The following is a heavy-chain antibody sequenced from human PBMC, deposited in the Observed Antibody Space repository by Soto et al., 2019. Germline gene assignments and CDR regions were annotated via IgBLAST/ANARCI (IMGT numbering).Heavy chain of an antibody. Sequence: ASVKVSCKASGYTFTSYGMSWVCQAPGQRLEWMGWINAGNGNTKYSQKFQGRVTITRDTSASTAYMELSSLRSEDTAVYYCANALGLYYFDYWGQGTLVTVSS. D-gene: IGHD3-16*01. CDR2: INAGNGNT. J-gene: IGHJ4*02. CDR3: ANALGLYYFDY. CDR1: GYTFTSYG. V-gene: IGHV1-3*01.